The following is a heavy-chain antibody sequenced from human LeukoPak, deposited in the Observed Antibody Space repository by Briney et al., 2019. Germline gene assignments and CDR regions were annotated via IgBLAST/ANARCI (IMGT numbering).Heavy chain of an antibody. V-gene: IGHV4-34*01. D-gene: IGHD3-22*01. Sequence: SETLSLTCAVYGGSFSGYYWSWIRKPPGKGLEWIGEINHSGSTNYNPSLKSRVTISLDTSKNQFSLRLSSVTAADTAVYYCARAGDSSDYGDYWGQGTLVTVSS. CDR1: GGSFSGYY. J-gene: IGHJ4*02. CDR2: INHSGST. CDR3: ARAGDSSDYGDY.